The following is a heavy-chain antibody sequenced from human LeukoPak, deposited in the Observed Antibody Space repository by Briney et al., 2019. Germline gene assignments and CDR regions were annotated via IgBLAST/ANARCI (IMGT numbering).Heavy chain of an antibody. CDR1: GFTFSSYA. CDR2: ISSNGGST. Sequence: GGSLRLSCAASGFTFSSYAMHWVRQAPGKGLEYVSAISSNGGSTYYANSVKGRFTISRDNSKNTLYLQMGSLRAEDMAVYYCARGPLRYFDWFGHLDYWGQGTLVTVSS. D-gene: IGHD3-9*01. V-gene: IGHV3-64*01. CDR3: ARGPLRYFDWFGHLDY. J-gene: IGHJ4*02.